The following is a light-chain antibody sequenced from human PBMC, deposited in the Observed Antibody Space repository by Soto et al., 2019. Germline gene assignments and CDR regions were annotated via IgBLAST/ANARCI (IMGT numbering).Light chain of an antibody. CDR2: GAS. V-gene: IGKV3D-20*02. J-gene: IGKJ1*01. Sequence: EIVLTQSPGNLSLSPGERATLSCRASQSVSSSYLAWYQQKPGQAPRLLIYGASSRATGIPARFSGSGSGTDFTLTISSLEPEEFAVYYCQQRSNWPRTFGQGTKVDI. CDR1: QSVSSSY. CDR3: QQRSNWPRT.